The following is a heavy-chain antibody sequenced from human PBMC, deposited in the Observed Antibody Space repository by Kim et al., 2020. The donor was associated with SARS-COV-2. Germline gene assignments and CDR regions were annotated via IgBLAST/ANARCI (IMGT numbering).Heavy chain of an antibody. CDR1: GFTFSSYA. CDR2: ISGSGGST. V-gene: IGHV3-23*01. CDR3: AKVSGITMVRGVDLFDY. Sequence: GSLRLSCAASGFTFSSYAMSWVRQAPGKGLEWVSAISGSGGSTYYADSVKGRFTISRDNSKNTLYLQMNSLRAEDTAVYYCAKVSGITMVRGVDLFDYWGQGTLVTVSS. J-gene: IGHJ4*02. D-gene: IGHD3-10*01.